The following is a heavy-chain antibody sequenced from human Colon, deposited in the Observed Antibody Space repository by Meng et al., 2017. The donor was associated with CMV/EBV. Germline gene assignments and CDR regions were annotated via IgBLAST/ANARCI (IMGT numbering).Heavy chain of an antibody. V-gene: IGHV3-21*01. J-gene: IGHJ4*02. CDR2: IISSTNYI. CDR1: GFTFSSYS. Sequence: GESLKISCAASGFTFSSYSMNWVRQAPGKGLEWVSSIISSTNYIYYADSVRGRFTLSRDSAKNSLYLQMDSLRAEDTAVYYCARTLYNWNEQDDYWGQGTLVTVSS. D-gene: IGHD1-1*01. CDR3: ARTLYNWNEQDDY.